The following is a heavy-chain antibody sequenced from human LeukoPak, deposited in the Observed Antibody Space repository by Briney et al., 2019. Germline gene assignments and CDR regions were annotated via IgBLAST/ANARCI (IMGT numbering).Heavy chain of an antibody. Sequence: PGGSLRLSCAVSGLTFSTYSMTWVRQGPGKGLEWVSSIYNSGAKIFYADSVKGRFTISRDNSKNMLYLQMNSLRVEDTAVYYCAKEVAPDSGWDLDYWGQGTLVTVSS. D-gene: IGHD6-19*01. CDR2: IYNSGAKI. CDR3: AKEVAPDSGWDLDY. V-gene: IGHV3-23*01. CDR1: GLTFSTYS. J-gene: IGHJ4*02.